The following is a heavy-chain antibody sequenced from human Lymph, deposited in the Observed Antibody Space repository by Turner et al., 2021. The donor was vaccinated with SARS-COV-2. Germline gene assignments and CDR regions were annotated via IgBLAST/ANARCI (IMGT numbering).Heavy chain of an antibody. Sequence: EVQLVESGGGLVQPGGSLRPPCPATGLPGSSNYMTWVRQAPGKGLEWVSVIYCGGSTYYADSVKGRFTISRHNSKNTLYLQMNSLGAEDTAVYYCARDLDTAGGMDVWGQGTTVTVSS. J-gene: IGHJ6*02. CDR2: IYCGGST. D-gene: IGHD5-18*01. V-gene: IGHV3-53*04. CDR1: GLPGSSNY. CDR3: ARDLDTAGGMDV.